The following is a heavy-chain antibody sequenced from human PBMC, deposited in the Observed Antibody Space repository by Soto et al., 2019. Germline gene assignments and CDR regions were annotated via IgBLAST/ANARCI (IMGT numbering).Heavy chain of an antibody. CDR3: ARAPSIAAAGTKSSFDY. Sequence: SETLSLTCTVSGGSISSGGYYWSWIRQHPGKGLEWIGYIYYSGSTYYNPSLKSRVTISVDTSKNQFSLKLSSVTAADTAVYYCARAPSIAAAGTKSSFDYWGQGTLVTVYS. V-gene: IGHV4-31*03. CDR1: GGSISSGGYY. J-gene: IGHJ4*02. CDR2: IYYSGST. D-gene: IGHD6-13*01.